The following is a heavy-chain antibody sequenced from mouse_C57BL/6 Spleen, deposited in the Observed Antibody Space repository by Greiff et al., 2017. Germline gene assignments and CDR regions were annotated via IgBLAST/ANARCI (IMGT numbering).Heavy chain of an antibody. CDR3: ARGELGLGRYFDY. Sequence: DVMLVESGGGLVKPGGSLKLSCAASGFTFSSYAMSWVRQTPEKRLEWVATISDGGSYTYYPDNVKGRFTISRDNAKNNLYLQMSHLKSEDTAMYYCARGELGLGRYFDYWGQGTTLTVSS. D-gene: IGHD3-3*01. CDR1: GFTFSSYA. V-gene: IGHV5-4*03. J-gene: IGHJ2*01. CDR2: ISDGGSYT.